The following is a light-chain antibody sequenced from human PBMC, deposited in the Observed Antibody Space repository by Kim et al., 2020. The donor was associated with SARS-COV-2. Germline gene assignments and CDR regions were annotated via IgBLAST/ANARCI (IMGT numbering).Light chain of an antibody. Sequence: GKPNNISSNGNGSDIGYRNFVSWYQQHPGKAPRLMIYDVTNRPSGVSHRFSDSKSGNTASLAISGLQTEDEAAYYCSSYTNSGTVVFGGGTQLTVL. V-gene: IGLV2-14*03. CDR1: GSDIGYRNF. J-gene: IGLJ2*01. CDR2: DVT. CDR3: SSYTNSGTVV.